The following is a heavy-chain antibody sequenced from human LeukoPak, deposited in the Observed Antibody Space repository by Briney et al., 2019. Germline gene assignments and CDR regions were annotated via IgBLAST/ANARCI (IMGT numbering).Heavy chain of an antibody. CDR1: GGSISSSNW. V-gene: IGHV4-4*02. CDR2: INHSGST. CDR3: ARTFTLRYFDWLSPERNYYFDY. Sequence: SETLSLTCAVSGGSISSSNWWSWVRQPPGKGLEWIGEINHSGSTNYNPSLKSRVTISVDTSKNQFSLKLSSVTAADTAVYYCARTFTLRYFDWLSPERNYYFDYWGQGTLVTVSS. D-gene: IGHD3-9*01. J-gene: IGHJ4*02.